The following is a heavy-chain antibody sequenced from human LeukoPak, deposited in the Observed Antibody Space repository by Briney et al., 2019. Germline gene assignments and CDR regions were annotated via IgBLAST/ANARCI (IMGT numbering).Heavy chain of an antibody. Sequence: PSETLSLACAASGYSISSGYYWGWIRQPPGKGLEWIGSIYHSGNTYYNPSLKSRVTISVDTSKNQFCLRVNSVTATDTAVYYCAKGLWFGEYYFDSWGQGTLVTVSS. CDR1: GYSISSGYY. V-gene: IGHV4-38-2*01. CDR3: AKGLWFGEYYFDS. D-gene: IGHD3-10*01. J-gene: IGHJ4*02. CDR2: IYHSGNT.